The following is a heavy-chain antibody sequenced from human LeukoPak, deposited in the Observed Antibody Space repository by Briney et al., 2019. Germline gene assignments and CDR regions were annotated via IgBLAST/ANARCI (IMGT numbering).Heavy chain of an antibody. CDR3: VKERGPFDAFDI. CDR2: IWSDGNNK. Sequence: GRSLRLSCAATGFTFSTYGVHWVRQAPGKGLEWVAVIWSDGNNKFYADSVKGRFTFSRDNSRNTLSLQMNSLRAEDTAVYYCVKERGPFDAFDIWGQGTMVTVSS. J-gene: IGHJ3*02. V-gene: IGHV3-33*06. CDR1: GFTFSTYG.